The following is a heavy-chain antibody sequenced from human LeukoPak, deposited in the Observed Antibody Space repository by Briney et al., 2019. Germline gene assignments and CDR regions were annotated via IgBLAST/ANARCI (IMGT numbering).Heavy chain of an antibody. J-gene: IGHJ4*02. D-gene: IGHD6-19*01. CDR3: ATLESGWSDY. CDR2: ISTSGVT. V-gene: IGHV4-4*09. Sequence: SETLSLTCTVSYASIRAFYWSWVRQPPGKGLEWIGYISTSGVTNYNPSLERRVSLSLDTSRNQFSLKLNSVTAADTAVYYCATLESGWSDYWGQGTLVTVSS. CDR1: YASIRAFY.